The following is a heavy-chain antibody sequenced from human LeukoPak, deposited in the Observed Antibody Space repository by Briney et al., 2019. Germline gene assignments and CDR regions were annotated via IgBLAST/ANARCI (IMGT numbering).Heavy chain of an antibody. D-gene: IGHD3-16*01. J-gene: IGHJ4*02. CDR1: GYPISSGYY. CDR2: IYHSGST. Sequence: SETLSLTCTVSGYPISSGYYWGWIRQPPGKGLEWIGSIYHSGSTYYNPSLRSRVTISVDTSKNQFSLKLSSVTAADTAIYYCARDLSTVGGSFGYWGQGTLVTVSS. V-gene: IGHV4-38-2*02. CDR3: ARDLSTVGGSFGY.